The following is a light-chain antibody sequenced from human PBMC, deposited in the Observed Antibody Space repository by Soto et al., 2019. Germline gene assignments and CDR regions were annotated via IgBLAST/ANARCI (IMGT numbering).Light chain of an antibody. CDR3: QQYGSSPGT. J-gene: IGKJ1*01. CDR1: QNVRGTY. Sequence: EIVLTQSPGTLSLAPGERATLSCRASQNVRGTYLGGYQQKPGQAPRLLIYDASRRATGIPDRFSGSGSGTDFTLTISRLEPEDFAVYYCQQYGSSPGTFGQGTKVEIK. V-gene: IGKV3-20*01. CDR2: DAS.